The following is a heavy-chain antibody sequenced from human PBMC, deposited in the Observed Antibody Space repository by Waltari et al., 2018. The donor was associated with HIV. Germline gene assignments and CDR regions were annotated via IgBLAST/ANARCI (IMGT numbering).Heavy chain of an antibody. V-gene: IGHV3-53*01. Sequence: EVQLVESGGGLIQPGGSLRLSCAASGFTVSSNYMSWLRQAPGKGLEWVSVIYSGGSTYYADSVKGRFTISRDNSKNTLYLQMNSLRAEDTAVYYCAREEVATMKSWAFDIWGQGTMVTVSS. D-gene: IGHD5-12*01. CDR2: IYSGGST. CDR1: GFTVSSNY. CDR3: AREEVATMKSWAFDI. J-gene: IGHJ3*02.